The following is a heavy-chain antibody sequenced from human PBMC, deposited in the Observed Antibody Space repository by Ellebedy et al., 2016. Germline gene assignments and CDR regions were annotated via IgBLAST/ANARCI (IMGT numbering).Heavy chain of an antibody. D-gene: IGHD4/OR15-4a*01. V-gene: IGHV3-9*01. CDR2: ITWNSGII. Sequence: SLKISXAASGFTFDDYAMHWVRQAPGKGLEWVSGITWNSGIIDYADSVKGRFTISRDNAKNSLYLQMNSLRPEDTALYYCVRADGTLLTTGWYFDSWGQGTLVTVSS. CDR1: GFTFDDYA. J-gene: IGHJ4*01. CDR3: VRADGTLLTTGWYFDS.